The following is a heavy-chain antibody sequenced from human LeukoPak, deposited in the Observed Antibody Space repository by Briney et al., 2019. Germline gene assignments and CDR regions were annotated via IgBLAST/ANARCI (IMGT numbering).Heavy chain of an antibody. V-gene: IGHV1-2*02. CDR3: ARRSHYYYYYGMDV. J-gene: IGHJ6*02. Sequence: ASVTVSCKASGYTFTGYYMHWVRQAPGQGLEGMGWINPNSGGTNYAQKFQGRVTMTRDTSISTAYMELSRLRSDDTAVYYCARRSHYYYYYGMDVWGQGTTVTVSS. CDR1: GYTFTGYY. CDR2: INPNSGGT.